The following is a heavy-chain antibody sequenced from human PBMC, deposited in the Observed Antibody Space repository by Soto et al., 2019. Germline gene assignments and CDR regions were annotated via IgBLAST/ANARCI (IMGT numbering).Heavy chain of an antibody. V-gene: IGHV4-59*08. D-gene: IGHD2-15*01. CDR1: GDSISSYF. J-gene: IGHJ5*02. Sequence: QVQLQESGPGLVKPSETLSLTCTVSGDSISSYFWSWIRQPPGKGLEWIGYIYYSGSTDYNPSLKSRVTISVDTSKNQVSVRLSSVTSADAAVYYCAGLHCIGGSCYLDPWGQGTLVAVSS. CDR2: IYYSGST. CDR3: AGLHCIGGSCYLDP.